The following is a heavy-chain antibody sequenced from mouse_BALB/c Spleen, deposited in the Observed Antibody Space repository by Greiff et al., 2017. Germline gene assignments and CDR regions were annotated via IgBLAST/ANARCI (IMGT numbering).Heavy chain of an antibody. CDR3: ASHYYYAMDY. CDR1: GFNFNDTY. V-gene: IGHV14-3*02. D-gene: IGHD1-2*01. Sequence: VQLQQSGAELVKPGASVKLSCTASGFNFNDTYMHWVKQRPEQGLEWIGRIDPANGNTKYDPKFQGKATITADTSSNTAYLQLSSLTSEDTAVYYFASHYYYAMDYWGQGTTVTVSS. J-gene: IGHJ4*01. CDR2: IDPANGNT.